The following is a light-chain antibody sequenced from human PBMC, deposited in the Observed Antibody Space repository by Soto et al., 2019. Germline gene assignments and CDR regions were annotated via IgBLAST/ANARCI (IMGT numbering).Light chain of an antibody. Sequence: EIVLTQSPGTLSLSPGERATLSCRASQSFSSSYLAWYQQKPGQAPRLLIYGASSRATGIPDRFSGSGSGTDFTLTISRLEPEDFEVYYCQQYGSSPRTFGQGTQVEI. V-gene: IGKV3-20*01. CDR2: GAS. CDR1: QSFSSSY. J-gene: IGKJ1*01. CDR3: QQYGSSPRT.